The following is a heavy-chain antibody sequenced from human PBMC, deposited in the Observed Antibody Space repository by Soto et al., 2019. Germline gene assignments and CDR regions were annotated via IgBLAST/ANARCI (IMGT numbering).Heavy chain of an antibody. CDR2: LSRGGGTT. J-gene: IGHJ3*01. V-gene: IGHV3-23*01. D-gene: IGHD6-6*01. CDR3: AKDGQYRTDGFDV. Sequence: EAQLLESGGDWAQPGGSLRLSCAASGFTFSSHGMSWVRQAPGKGLEWIAGLSRGGGTTYYADSVKGRFTISRDNSKNTLALIMNSLKVEDTALYYCAKDGQYRTDGFDVWGQGTMVTVSS. CDR1: GFTFSSHG.